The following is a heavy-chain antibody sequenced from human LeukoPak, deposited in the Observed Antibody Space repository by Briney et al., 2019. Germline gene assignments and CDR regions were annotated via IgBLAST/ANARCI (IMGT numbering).Heavy chain of an antibody. V-gene: IGHV4-59*08. Sequence: SETLSLTCTVSGGSISSYYWSWIRQPPGKGLEWIGYIYYSGSTNYNPSLKIRVTISVDTSKYQFSLKLSSVTAADTAVYYCARLDYSNFLYFDYWGQGTLVTVSS. J-gene: IGHJ4*02. D-gene: IGHD4-11*01. CDR1: GGSISSYY. CDR2: IYYSGST. CDR3: ARLDYSNFLYFDY.